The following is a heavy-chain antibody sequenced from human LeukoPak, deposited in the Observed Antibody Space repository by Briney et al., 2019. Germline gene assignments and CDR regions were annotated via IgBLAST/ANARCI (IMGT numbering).Heavy chain of an antibody. Sequence: PSETLSLTCTVSGGSISSYYWSWIRQPAGKGLEWIGRIYTSGSTNYNPSLKSRVTMSVDTSKNQFSLKLSSVTAADTAVYYCARDRYCSGGSCYHWFDPWGQGTLVTVSS. CDR3: ARDRYCSGGSCYHWFDP. CDR2: IYTSGST. V-gene: IGHV4-4*07. J-gene: IGHJ5*02. CDR1: GGSISSYY. D-gene: IGHD2-15*01.